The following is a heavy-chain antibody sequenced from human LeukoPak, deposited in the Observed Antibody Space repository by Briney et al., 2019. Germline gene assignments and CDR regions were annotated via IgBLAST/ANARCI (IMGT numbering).Heavy chain of an antibody. D-gene: IGHD3-9*01. V-gene: IGHV3-33*01. Sequence: GGSLRLSCAASGFTFSSYGMHWVRQAPGKGLEWVAVIWYDGSNKYYADSVKGRFTISRDNSKNTLYLQMNSLRAEDTAVYYCARDVKLPYNDWPNPTDYWGQGTLVTVSS. CDR2: IWYDGSNK. J-gene: IGHJ4*02. CDR3: ARDVKLPYNDWPNPTDY. CDR1: GFTFSSYG.